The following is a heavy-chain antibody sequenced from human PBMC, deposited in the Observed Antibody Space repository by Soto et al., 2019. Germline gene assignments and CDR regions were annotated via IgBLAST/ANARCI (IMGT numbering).Heavy chain of an antibody. CDR1: GYTLTELS. V-gene: IGHV1-24*01. J-gene: IGHJ5*02. Sequence: QVQLVQSGAEVKKPGASVKVSCKVSGYTLTELSMHWVRQAPGKGLEWMGGFDPEDGETIYAQKFQGRVTMTEDTSTDTAYMELSRLRSEDTAVYYCATGFGDQSGYYPSRTFDPWGQGTLVTVSS. D-gene: IGHD5-12*01. CDR2: FDPEDGET. CDR3: ATGFGDQSGYYPSRTFDP.